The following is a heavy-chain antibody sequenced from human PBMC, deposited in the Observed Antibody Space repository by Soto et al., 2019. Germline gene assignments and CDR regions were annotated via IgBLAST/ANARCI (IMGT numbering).Heavy chain of an antibody. CDR3: AKAGGYSSYDPNIYYFDY. D-gene: IGHD5-12*01. CDR1: GFTVSSNY. CDR2: IYSGGST. V-gene: IGHV3-53*01. Sequence: GGSLRLSCAASGFTVSSNYMSWVRQAPGKGLEWVSVIYSGGSTYYADSVKGRFTISRGNSKNTLYLQMNSLRAEDTAVYYCAKAGGYSSYDPNIYYFDYWGQGTLVTVSS. J-gene: IGHJ4*02.